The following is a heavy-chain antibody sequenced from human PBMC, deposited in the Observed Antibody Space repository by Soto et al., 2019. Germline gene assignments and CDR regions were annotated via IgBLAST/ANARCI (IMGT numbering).Heavy chain of an antibody. V-gene: IGHV1-18*01. J-gene: IGHJ3*02. CDR2: ISAYNGNT. CDR3: ARYYDFWSVSESYI. Sequence: ASVKVSCKASGYTFTSYGISWVRQAPGQGLEWMGWISAYNGNTNYAQKLQGRVTMTTDTSTSTAYMELRSLRSDDTAVYYCARYYDFWSVSESYIWGQGTMVTVSS. D-gene: IGHD3-3*01. CDR1: GYTFTSYG.